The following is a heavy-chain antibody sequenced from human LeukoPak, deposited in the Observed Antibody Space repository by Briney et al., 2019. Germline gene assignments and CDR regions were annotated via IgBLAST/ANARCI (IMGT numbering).Heavy chain of an antibody. CDR2: FSGSGGNT. CDR3: AKGHHYGSGSYWV. CDR1: GFTFSSYA. V-gene: IGHV3-23*01. D-gene: IGHD3-10*01. J-gene: IGHJ4*02. Sequence: GGSLRLSCAASGFTFSSYAMSWVRQAPGKGLEWVSAFSGSGGNTYYADSVKGRFTISRDNSKNTLYLQMNSLRAEDTAVYYCAKGHHYGSGSYWVWGQGTLVTVSS.